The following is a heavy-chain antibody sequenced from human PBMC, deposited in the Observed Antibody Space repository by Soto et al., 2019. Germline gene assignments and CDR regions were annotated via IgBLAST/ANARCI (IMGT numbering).Heavy chain of an antibody. Sequence: SETLSLTCTVSGDSVTSGNYYRSWIRQPPGKGLEWIGHIYYSGSTNYSPSLKSRVTISLDTSNNQFSLKVTSVTAADTAVYYCALIPADTYMISWFDPWGQGTMVTVSS. CDR1: GDSVTSGNYY. CDR2: IYYSGST. V-gene: IGHV4-61*01. CDR3: ALIPADTYMISWFDP. J-gene: IGHJ5*01. D-gene: IGHD3-16*01.